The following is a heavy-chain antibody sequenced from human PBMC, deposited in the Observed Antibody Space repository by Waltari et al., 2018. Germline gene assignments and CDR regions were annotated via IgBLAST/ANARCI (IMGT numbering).Heavy chain of an antibody. CDR3: ASGIYGDYRPAGAFDI. V-gene: IGHV1-69*05. CDR1: GGTFSSYA. Sequence: QVQLVQSGAEVKKPGSSVKVSCKASGGTFSSYAISWVRQAPGQGLEWMGGIIPIFGTANYAQKFQGRVTITTDESTSTAYMELSSLRSEDTAVYYCASGIYGDYRPAGAFDIWGQGTMVTVSS. CDR2: IIPIFGTA. D-gene: IGHD4-17*01. J-gene: IGHJ3*02.